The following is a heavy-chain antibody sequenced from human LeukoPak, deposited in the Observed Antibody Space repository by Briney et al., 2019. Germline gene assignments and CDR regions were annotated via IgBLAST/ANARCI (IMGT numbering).Heavy chain of an antibody. CDR2: IKSKTDGGTT. V-gene: IGHV3-15*01. CDR1: GVTFSNAW. CDR3: TTERPRYRNG. J-gene: IGHJ4*02. D-gene: IGHD5-18*01. Sequence: GGSLRPSCAASGVTFSNAWLSWVRQAPGKGLEWVGRIKSKTDGGTTDYAAPVKGRFTISRDDSKNTLYVQMHSLKTEDTAIYYCTTERPRYRNGWGQGTLVTVSS.